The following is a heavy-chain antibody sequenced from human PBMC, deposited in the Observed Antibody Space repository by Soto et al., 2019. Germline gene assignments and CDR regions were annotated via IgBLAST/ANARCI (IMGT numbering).Heavy chain of an antibody. J-gene: IGHJ4*02. D-gene: IGHD6-19*01. Sequence: VQLVESGGGVVQPGRSLRLSCAASGFTFSDYAIHWVRQAPGKGLEWVAVVSHDGRNTHYADSLKGRFTISRDSSKNTVPLEITRLRAEDTAVYYCARGGRQWLVTSDFNYWCQGALVTVSS. V-gene: IGHV3-30*03. CDR3: ARGGRQWLVTSDFNY. CDR1: GFTFSDYA. CDR2: VSHDGRNT.